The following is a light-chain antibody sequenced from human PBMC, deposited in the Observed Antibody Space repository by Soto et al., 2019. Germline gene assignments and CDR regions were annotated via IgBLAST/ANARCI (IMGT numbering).Light chain of an antibody. J-gene: IGLJ3*02. Sequence: SYELTQPPSVSLAPGQTAMITCGGNDIGSKSVHWYQQRPGQAPVLVVYEDRDRPSGIPERFSGSNSGSTATLTISRVEAGDEADYYCQVWDRNNNHVLFGGGTKLTVL. CDR2: EDR. CDR3: QVWDRNNNHVL. CDR1: DIGSKS. V-gene: IGLV3-21*02.